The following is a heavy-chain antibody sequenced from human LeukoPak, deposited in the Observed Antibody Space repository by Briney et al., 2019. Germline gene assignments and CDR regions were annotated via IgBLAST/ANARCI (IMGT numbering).Heavy chain of an antibody. J-gene: IGHJ6*03. Sequence: GGSLRLSCAASGFTFSSYWMSWVRQAPGKGLEWVANIKQDGSEKYYVDSVKGRFTISRDNAKNSLYLQMNSLRAEDTAVYYCARDHEVMITFGGVYTHYYMDVWGKGTTVTVSS. CDR3: ARDHEVMITFGGVYTHYYMDV. D-gene: IGHD3-16*01. CDR2: IKQDGSEK. V-gene: IGHV3-7*01. CDR1: GFTFSSYW.